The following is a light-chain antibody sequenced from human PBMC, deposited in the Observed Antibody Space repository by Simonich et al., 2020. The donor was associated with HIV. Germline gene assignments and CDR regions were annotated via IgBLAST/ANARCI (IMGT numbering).Light chain of an antibody. J-gene: IGKJ1*01. CDR2: WAS. CDR1: QSVLSSSNNKNY. CDR3: PQYYSTPPT. Sequence: DIVMTQSPDSLAVYLGERATINCKSSQSVLSSSNNKNYLARYQQKPGPPPNLLIYWASTRESGVPDRFGASGSGTDFTLARSSLQAEDVAVYDCPQYYSTPPTFGQGTKVEIK. V-gene: IGKV4-1*01.